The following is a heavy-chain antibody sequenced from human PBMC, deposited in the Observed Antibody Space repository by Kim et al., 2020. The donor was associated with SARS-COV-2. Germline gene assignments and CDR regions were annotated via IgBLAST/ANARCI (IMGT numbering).Heavy chain of an antibody. V-gene: IGHV3-66*01. CDR2: IYSGGST. Sequence: GGSLRLSCAASGFTVSDNYMTWVRQAPGKGLEWVSVIYSGGSTYYTDSVKGRFTISRDNSKNTLYLQMNSLRGEDTAVYYCARGNYDDSSGYYAPLDFWGQGTLVTVSS. D-gene: IGHD3-22*01. J-gene: IGHJ4*02. CDR3: ARGNYDDSSGYYAPLDF. CDR1: GFTVSDNY.